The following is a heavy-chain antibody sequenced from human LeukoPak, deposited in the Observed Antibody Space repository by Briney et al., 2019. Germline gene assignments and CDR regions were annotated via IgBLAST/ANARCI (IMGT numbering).Heavy chain of an antibody. CDR3: AKDLMVVVTSAFDY. CDR1: GFTFSSYG. J-gene: IGHJ4*02. D-gene: IGHD3-22*01. V-gene: IGHV3-30*18. CDR2: ISHDGSSK. Sequence: PGGSLRLSCAASGFTFSSYGMHWVRQAPGKGLEWVAVISHDGSSKYYADSVKGRFTISRDNSKNTLYLQMNSLRAEDTAVYYCAKDLMVVVTSAFDYWGQGTLVTVSS.